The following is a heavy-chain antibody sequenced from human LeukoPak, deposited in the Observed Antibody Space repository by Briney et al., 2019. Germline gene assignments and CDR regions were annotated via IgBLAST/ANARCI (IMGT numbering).Heavy chain of an antibody. Sequence: PGRSLRLSCAASGFTFSSYGMHWVRQAPGKGLEWVAVISYDGSNKYYADSVKGRFTISRDNSKNTLYLQMNSLRAEDTAVYYCAKEGPVVVPAAYRANVYYYYGMDVWGQGTTVTVSS. J-gene: IGHJ6*02. D-gene: IGHD2-2*01. V-gene: IGHV3-30*18. CDR3: AKEGPVVVPAAYRANVYYYYGMDV. CDR1: GFTFSSYG. CDR2: ISYDGSNK.